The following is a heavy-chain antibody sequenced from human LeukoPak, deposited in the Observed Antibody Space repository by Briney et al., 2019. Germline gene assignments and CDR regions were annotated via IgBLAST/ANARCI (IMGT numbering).Heavy chain of an antibody. D-gene: IGHD2-15*01. CDR2: TYYRSKWYN. CDR3: ARGACYSCAFHI. Sequence: SQTLSLTCGISGDSVSSNSAAWNWIRQSPSRGLEWLGRTYYRSKWYNDYAVSVKSRVTINPDTSKNQFSLQLNSVTPEDTAVYYCARGACYSCAFHIWGQGTMVTVSS. CDR1: GDSVSSNSAA. J-gene: IGHJ3*02. V-gene: IGHV6-1*01.